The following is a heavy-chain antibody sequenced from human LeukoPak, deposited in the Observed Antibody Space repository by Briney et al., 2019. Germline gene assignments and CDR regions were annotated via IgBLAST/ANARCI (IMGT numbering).Heavy chain of an antibody. CDR3: ARDLRWLVPHWYFDL. V-gene: IGHV1-2*02. CDR1: GYTFTGYY. D-gene: IGHD6-19*01. CDR2: INPNSGGT. J-gene: IGHJ2*01. Sequence: ASVTVSCKASGYTFTGYYMHWVRQAPGQGLEWMGWINPNSGGTNYAQKFQGRVTMTRDTSISTAYMELSRLRSDDTAVYYCARDLRWLVPHWYFDLWGRGTLVTVSS.